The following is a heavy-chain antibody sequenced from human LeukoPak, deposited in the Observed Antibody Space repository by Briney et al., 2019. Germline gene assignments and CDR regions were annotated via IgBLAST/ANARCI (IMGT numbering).Heavy chain of an antibody. CDR1: GFTFSSYA. CDR2: ISGSGGST. Sequence: PGGSLRLSCAASGFTFSSYAMSWVRQAPGKGLEWVSAISGSGGSTYCADSVKGRFTISRDNSKNTLYLQMNSLRAEDTAVYYCANSPRDYSNYPYYFDYWGQGTLVTVSS. CDR3: ANSPRDYSNYPYYFDY. V-gene: IGHV3-23*01. D-gene: IGHD4-11*01. J-gene: IGHJ4*02.